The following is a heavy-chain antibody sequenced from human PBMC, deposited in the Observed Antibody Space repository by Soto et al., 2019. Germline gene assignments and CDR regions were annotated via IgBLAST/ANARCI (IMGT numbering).Heavy chain of an antibody. Sequence: QVQLQESGPGPVKPSETPSLTCTVSGDSFSGYYWSWVRQPAGKGLEWIGRVYTSGNTDYNPSLKSRVTVSVDTSKKQFSLRLNSVTAADTAVYYCAREARETVGDGYWCDPWGQGTLVTVSS. CDR3: AREARETVGDGYWCDP. CDR1: GDSFSGYY. J-gene: IGHJ5*02. V-gene: IGHV4-4*07. CDR2: VYTSGNT. D-gene: IGHD2-21*02.